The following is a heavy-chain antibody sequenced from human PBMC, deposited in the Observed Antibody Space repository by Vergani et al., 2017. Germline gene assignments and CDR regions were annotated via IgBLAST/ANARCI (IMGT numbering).Heavy chain of an antibody. Sequence: QVHLEQSGTEVKKPGSSVKVSCKVSGDIFNNYTVTWVRQAPGQGLEWMGRIIPIIRLATSAQKFQVRVKITGDTSTNTVYMEMNNLRAEDTAVYYCARVSPGDNSGWEPFDYWGQGTLVTVSS. CDR1: GDIFNNYT. D-gene: IGHD6-19*01. CDR2: IIPIIRLA. V-gene: IGHV1-69*02. J-gene: IGHJ4*02. CDR3: ARVSPGDNSGWEPFDY.